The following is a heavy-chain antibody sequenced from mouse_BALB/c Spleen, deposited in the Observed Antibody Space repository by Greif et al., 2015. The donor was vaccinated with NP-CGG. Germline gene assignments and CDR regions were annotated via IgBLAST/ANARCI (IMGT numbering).Heavy chain of an antibody. CDR1: GYSFTGYF. D-gene: IGHD2-2*01. J-gene: IGHJ3*01. Sequence: EVKLQESGPELVKPGASVKISCKASGYSFTGYFMNWVMQSHGKSLEWIGRINPYNGDTFYNQKFKGKATLTVDKSSSTAHMELRSLASEDSAVYYCARSDYGYDAWFAYWGQGTLVTVSA. CDR2: INPYNGDT. V-gene: IGHV1-20*02. CDR3: ARSDYGYDAWFAY.